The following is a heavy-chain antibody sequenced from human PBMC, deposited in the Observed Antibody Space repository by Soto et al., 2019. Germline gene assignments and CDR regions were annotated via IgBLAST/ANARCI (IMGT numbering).Heavy chain of an antibody. CDR1: GYTFTSYG. CDR3: ARDSDYVWGSYRHTQYY. Sequence: QVPLVQSGAEVKKPGASVKVSCQTSGYTFTSYGITWLRQAPGQGLEWMGWISAYDGNTDYAQKVQGRDTMTTDTSTTTAYMELRSLRSDDTAVYYCARDSDYVWGSYRHTQYYWGQGTVVTVSS. J-gene: IGHJ4*02. D-gene: IGHD3-16*02. V-gene: IGHV1-18*01. CDR2: ISAYDGNT.